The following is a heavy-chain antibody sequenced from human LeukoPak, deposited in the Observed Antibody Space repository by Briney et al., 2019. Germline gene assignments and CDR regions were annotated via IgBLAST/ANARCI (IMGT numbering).Heavy chain of an antibody. Sequence: GGSLRLSCAASGFTFNSYWMHWVRRAPGKGLVWVSQINNDGSTTRYADSVKGRFTISRDNAENTLYLQMNSLRAEDAAVYYCARGYSSSWYNWLDPWGQGTLVTVSS. J-gene: IGHJ5*02. CDR3: ARGYSSSWYNWLDP. D-gene: IGHD6-13*01. V-gene: IGHV3-74*01. CDR1: GFTFNSYW. CDR2: INNDGSTT.